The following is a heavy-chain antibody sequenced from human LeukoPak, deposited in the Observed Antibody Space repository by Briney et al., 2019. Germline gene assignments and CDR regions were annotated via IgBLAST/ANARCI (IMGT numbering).Heavy chain of an antibody. CDR3: ARQWLVTGGNDY. J-gene: IGHJ4*02. Sequence: GGSLRLSCAASGFTLSSYSMNWVRQAPGKGLEWVSSISSSSSYIYYADSVKGRFTISRDNAKNSLYLQMNSLRAEDTAVYYCARQWLVTGGNDYWGQGTLVTVSS. D-gene: IGHD6-19*01. CDR1: GFTLSSYS. V-gene: IGHV3-21*01. CDR2: ISSSSSYI.